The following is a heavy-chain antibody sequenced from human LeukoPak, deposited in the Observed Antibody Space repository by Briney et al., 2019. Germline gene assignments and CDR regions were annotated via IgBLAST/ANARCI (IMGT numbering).Heavy chain of an antibody. J-gene: IGHJ1*01. CDR2: ISGSGGST. CDR1: GFTFTSYA. CDR3: AKVVLVPSGRGEDF. D-gene: IGHD2-15*01. V-gene: IGHV3-23*01. Sequence: GGSLRLSCAASGFTFTSYAMTWVRQAPGKGLEWVSAISGSGGSTYYADSVKGRFTISRDNSKNTLYLQMNSLRAEDTAIYYCAKVVLVPSGRGEDFGGQGNLVTVSS.